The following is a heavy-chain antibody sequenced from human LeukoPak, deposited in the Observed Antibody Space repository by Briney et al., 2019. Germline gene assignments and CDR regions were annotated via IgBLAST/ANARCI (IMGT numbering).Heavy chain of an antibody. CDR1: GGSISSGGYY. D-gene: IGHD2-2*01. V-gene: IGHV4-31*03. J-gene: IGHJ6*03. CDR2: IYYSGST. Sequence: SETLSLTCTVSGGSISSGGYYWSWIRQHPGKGLEWIGYIYYSGSTYYNPSLKSRVTISVDTSKNQFSLKLSSVTAADTAVYYCARENIVVVPAADIAAAGTIGSYYYYYMDVWGKGTTVTVSS. CDR3: ARENIVVVPAADIAAAGTIGSYYYYYMDV.